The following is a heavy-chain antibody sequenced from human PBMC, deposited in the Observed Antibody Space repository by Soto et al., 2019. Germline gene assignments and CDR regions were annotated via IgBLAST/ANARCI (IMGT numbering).Heavy chain of an antibody. CDR1: GFTFDDYA. J-gene: IGHJ4*02. D-gene: IGHD6-13*01. CDR3: AASSVWYYFDY. CDR2: ISWNSGSI. V-gene: IGHV3-9*01. Sequence: LRVSCAASGFTFDDYAMHWVRQAPGKGLEWVSGISWNSGSIGYADSVKGRFTISRDNAKNSLYLQMNSLRAEDTALYYCAASSVWYYFDYWGQGTLVTVSS.